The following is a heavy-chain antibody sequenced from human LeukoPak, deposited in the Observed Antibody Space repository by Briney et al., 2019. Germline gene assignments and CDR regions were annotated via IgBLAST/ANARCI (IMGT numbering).Heavy chain of an antibody. Sequence: PGGSLRLSCAASGFTFSSYAMHWVRQAPGKGLEWVAVISYDGSNKYYADSVKGRFTISRDNSKNTLYLQMNSLRAEDTAVYYCARGPFLGYSYGYFDYWGQGTLVTVSS. CDR2: ISYDGSNK. CDR1: GFTFSSYA. V-gene: IGHV3-30*04. J-gene: IGHJ4*02. CDR3: ARGPFLGYSYGYFDY. D-gene: IGHD5-18*01.